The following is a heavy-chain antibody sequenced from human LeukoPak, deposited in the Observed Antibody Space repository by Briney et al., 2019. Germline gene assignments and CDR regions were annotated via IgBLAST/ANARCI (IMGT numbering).Heavy chain of an antibody. Sequence: SETLSLTCTVSGGSISSGGYYWSWIRQHPGKGLEWIGYIYYSGSTYYNPSLKSRVTISVDTSKNQFSLKLSSVTAADTAVYYCARYIAAAGKGPRMRYFDLWGRGTLVTVSS. D-gene: IGHD6-13*01. CDR2: IYYSGST. J-gene: IGHJ2*01. CDR3: ARYIAAAGKGPRMRYFDL. CDR1: GGSISSGGYY. V-gene: IGHV4-31*03.